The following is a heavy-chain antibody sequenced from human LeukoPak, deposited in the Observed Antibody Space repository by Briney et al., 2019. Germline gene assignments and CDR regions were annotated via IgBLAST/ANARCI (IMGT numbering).Heavy chain of an antibody. D-gene: IGHD3-10*01. J-gene: IGHJ4*02. V-gene: IGHV4-34*01. CDR2: INHSGVT. CDR1: AESFSTYY. Sequence: SETLSLTCAVYAESFSTYYWSWIRQPPGKGLEWIGDINHSGVTNYNPSLKSRVTMSVDTSENQFSLRLSSVTAADTAVYYCARRYPSVRRANLRPQEVRKYYFDYWGQGTLVTVSS. CDR3: ARRYPSVRRANLRPQEVRKYYFDY.